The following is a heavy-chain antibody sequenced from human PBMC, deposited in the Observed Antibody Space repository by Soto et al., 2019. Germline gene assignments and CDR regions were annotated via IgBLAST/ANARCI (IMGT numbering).Heavy chain of an antibody. Sequence: PSETLSLTCTVSGGSITSSSYYWGWIRQPPGKGLEWIGSIYYSGSTYYNPSLKSRVTISVDTSKNQFSLKLSSVTAADTAVYYCAIQEVGGRYVYTFDPWGQGTLVTVSS. CDR1: GGSITSSSYY. CDR2: IYYSGST. CDR3: AIQEVGGRYVYTFDP. J-gene: IGHJ5*02. V-gene: IGHV4-39*01. D-gene: IGHD1-26*01.